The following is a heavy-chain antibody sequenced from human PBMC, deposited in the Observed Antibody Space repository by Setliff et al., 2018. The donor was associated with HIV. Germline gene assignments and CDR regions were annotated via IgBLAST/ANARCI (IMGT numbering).Heavy chain of an antibody. CDR3: ARDGYYDSSGYSAFDI. D-gene: IGHD3-22*01. J-gene: IGHJ3*02. V-gene: IGHV1-2*06. Sequence: GASVKVSCKASGGTFRSKGISWVRQAPGQGLEWMGRINPNNGGTNYAQKFQGRVTMTRDTSISTAYMELSRLRSDDTAVYYCARDGYYDSSGYSAFDIWGQGTMVTVSS. CDR1: GGTFRSKG. CDR2: INPNNGGT.